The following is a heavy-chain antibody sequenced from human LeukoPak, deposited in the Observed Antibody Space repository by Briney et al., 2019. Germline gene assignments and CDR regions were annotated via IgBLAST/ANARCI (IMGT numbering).Heavy chain of an antibody. V-gene: IGHV3-21*01. Sequence: PGGSLRLSCAASGFTFSSYGMHWVRQAPGKGLEWVSSISGSSSYIYYADSVKGRFTISRDNAKNSLYLQMNSLRAEDTAVYYCARETNLLLRGSAFDIWGQGTMVTVSS. CDR2: ISGSSSYI. CDR3: ARETNLLLRGSAFDI. D-gene: IGHD1-26*01. J-gene: IGHJ3*02. CDR1: GFTFSSYG.